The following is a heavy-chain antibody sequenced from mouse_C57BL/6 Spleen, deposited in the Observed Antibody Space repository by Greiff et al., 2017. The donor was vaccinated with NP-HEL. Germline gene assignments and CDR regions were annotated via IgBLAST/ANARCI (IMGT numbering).Heavy chain of an antibody. CDR2: ISDGGSYT. CDR3: ARDGMDY. J-gene: IGHJ4*01. Sequence: DVMLVDSGGGLVKPGGSLKLSCAASGFTFSSYAMSWVRQTPEKRLEWVATISDGGSYTYYPDNVKGRFTISRDNAKNNLYLQMSHLKSEDTAMYYCARDGMDYWGQGTSVTVSS. V-gene: IGHV5-4*01. CDR1: GFTFSSYA.